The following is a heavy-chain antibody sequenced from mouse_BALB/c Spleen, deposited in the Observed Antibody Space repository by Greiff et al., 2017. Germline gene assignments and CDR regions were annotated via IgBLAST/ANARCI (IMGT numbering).Heavy chain of an antibody. J-gene: IGHJ3*01. CDR3: ARVLLRACAY. CDR2: INPSTGYT. D-gene: IGHD1-1*01. V-gene: IGHV1-7*01. CDR1: GYTFTSYW. Sequence: VQLQQSGAELAKPGASVKMSCKASGYTFTSYWMHWVKQRPGQGLEWIGYINPSTGYTEYNQKFKDKATLTADKSSSTAYMQLSSLTSEDSAVYYCARVLLRACAYWGQGTVVTVCA.